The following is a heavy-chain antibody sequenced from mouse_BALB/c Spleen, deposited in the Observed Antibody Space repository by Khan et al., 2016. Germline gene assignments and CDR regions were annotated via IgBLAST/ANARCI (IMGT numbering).Heavy chain of an antibody. CDR1: GLTFTDYY. CDR2: IRNKANGYTT. Sequence: EVELVESGGGLVQPGGSLRLSCATSGLTFTDYYMSWVRQPPGKALEWLGFIRNKANGYTTEYSASVKGRFTISRDNSQSILYLQMNTLRAEDSATYYCARDPLTGWYFDYWGQGTTLTVSS. V-gene: IGHV7-3*02. D-gene: IGHD4-1*01. CDR3: ARDPLTGWYFDY. J-gene: IGHJ2*01.